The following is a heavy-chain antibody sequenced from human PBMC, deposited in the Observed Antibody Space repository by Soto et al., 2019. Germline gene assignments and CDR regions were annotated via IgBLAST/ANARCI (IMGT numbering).Heavy chain of an antibody. J-gene: IGHJ3*02. V-gene: IGHV1-8*01. Sequence: ASVKVSCKASGYTLTSYDINWVRQATGQGLEWMGWMNPNSGNTGYAQKFRGRVTMTRNTSISTAYMELSSLRSEDTAVYYCAREYSGYDYSAFDIWGQGTMVTVSS. D-gene: IGHD5-12*01. CDR3: AREYSGYDYSAFDI. CDR2: MNPNSGNT. CDR1: GYTLTSYD.